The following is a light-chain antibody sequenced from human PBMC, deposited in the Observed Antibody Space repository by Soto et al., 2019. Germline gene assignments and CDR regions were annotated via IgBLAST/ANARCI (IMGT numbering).Light chain of an antibody. V-gene: IGKV1-5*03. Sequence: DIQMTQSPSTLSASVGDRVTITCRASHSISSWLAWYQQKPGKAPKLLIYKASSLESGVPSRFSGCGSETEFTLTIRSLQPDDFETYYCQQYNSYWTFGQGTKVEIK. CDR1: HSISSW. CDR3: QQYNSYWT. CDR2: KAS. J-gene: IGKJ1*01.